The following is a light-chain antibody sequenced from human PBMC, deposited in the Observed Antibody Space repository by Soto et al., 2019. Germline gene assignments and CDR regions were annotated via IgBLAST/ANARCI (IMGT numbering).Light chain of an antibody. CDR2: GAS. CDR1: QSVSSSY. Sequence: SVLPQYEGTLSLSPGERATLSCRASQSVSSSYLAWYQQKPGQAPRLLLYGASSRATGIPDRFSGSGSGTDFTLTISRLEPEAFAVYYCQQYGSSPQKWTFGQGAMVDI. CDR3: QQYGSSPQKWT. V-gene: IGKV3-20*01. J-gene: IGKJ1*01.